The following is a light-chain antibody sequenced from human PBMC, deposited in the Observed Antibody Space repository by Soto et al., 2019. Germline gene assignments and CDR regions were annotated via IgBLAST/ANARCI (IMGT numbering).Light chain of an antibody. V-gene: IGKV3-15*01. CDR2: AAS. Sequence: EVVMTQSPATLSVSPGETATLSSRASQSVGSNLAWYQQKPGQAPRLLIYAASTRATGIPARFSGSGSGTEFTLTISSLQSEDFAVYYCQQYNNWSFGQGTRLEIK. CDR3: QQYNNWS. CDR1: QSVGSN. J-gene: IGKJ5*01.